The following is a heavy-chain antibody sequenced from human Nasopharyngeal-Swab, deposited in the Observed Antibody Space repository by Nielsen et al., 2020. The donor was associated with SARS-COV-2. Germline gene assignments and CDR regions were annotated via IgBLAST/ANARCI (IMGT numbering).Heavy chain of an antibody. CDR3: ARERPGYSSGWFNWFDP. Sequence: GESLKISCAASGFTFSDYYMSWIRQAPGKGLEWVANIKQDGSEKYYVDSVKGRFTISRDNAKNSLYLQMNSLRAEDTAVYYCARERPGYSSGWFNWFDPWGQGTLVTVSS. CDR1: GFTFSDYY. CDR2: IKQDGSEK. V-gene: IGHV3-7*03. J-gene: IGHJ5*02. D-gene: IGHD6-19*01.